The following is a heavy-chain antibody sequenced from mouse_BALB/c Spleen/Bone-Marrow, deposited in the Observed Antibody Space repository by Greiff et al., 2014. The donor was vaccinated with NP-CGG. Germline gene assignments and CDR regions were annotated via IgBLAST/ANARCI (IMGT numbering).Heavy chain of an antibody. CDR3: ARPFTTVVATVFAY. D-gene: IGHD1-1*01. V-gene: IGHV5-6*01. Sequence: EVQVVASGGDLVKPGGSLKLSCAASGFTFSGFGMSWVRQSPDKRLEWVATIGVGGTYTYYPDSVKGRFTISRDNAKNTLYLRMSRLKSEDTAMYYCARPFTTVVATVFAYWGQGTLVTVSA. CDR2: IGVGGTYT. CDR1: GFTFSGFG. J-gene: IGHJ3*01.